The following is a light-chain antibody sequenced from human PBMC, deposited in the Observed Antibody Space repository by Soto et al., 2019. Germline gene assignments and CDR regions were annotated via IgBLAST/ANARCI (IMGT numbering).Light chain of an antibody. CDR1: SSNIGAGYD. Sequence: QSVLTQPPSVSGAPGQRVTISCTGSSSNIGAGYDVHWYQQLPGTAPKLLIYDNNNRPSGVPDRFSGSKSGTSASLAITGLQAEDEADYYCQSYDCSLSKVFGGGTKLTVL. V-gene: IGLV1-40*01. J-gene: IGLJ2*01. CDR2: DNN. CDR3: QSYDCSLSKV.